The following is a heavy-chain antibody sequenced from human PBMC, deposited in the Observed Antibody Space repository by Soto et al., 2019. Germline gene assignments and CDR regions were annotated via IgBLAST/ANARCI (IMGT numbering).Heavy chain of an antibody. CDR1: GFTFNTHA. V-gene: IGHV3-23*01. CDR2: ITGSGGSQ. D-gene: IGHD3-10*01. Sequence: DVQLLESGGGLVQPGGSLRLSCAASGFTFNTHAMSWVRQAPGKGLEWVSFITGSGGSQYYADSVKGRFTISRDNSKSTLYLQMNSLRAEDTAVYYCAKDLWFGDPRQMIWGQGTLVTVSS. J-gene: IGHJ4*02. CDR3: AKDLWFGDPRQMI.